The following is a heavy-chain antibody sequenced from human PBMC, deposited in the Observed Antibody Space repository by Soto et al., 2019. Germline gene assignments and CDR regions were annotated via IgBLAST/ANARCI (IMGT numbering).Heavy chain of an antibody. CDR3: ARDRRKVYSSSWDPPYDRYYVMDV. CDR2: TYYRSKWYN. V-gene: IGHV6-1*01. J-gene: IGHJ6*02. CDR1: GDSVSSNSAA. D-gene: IGHD6-13*01. Sequence: PSQTLSLTCAISGDSVSSNSAAWNWIRQSPSRGLEWLGRTYYRSKWYNDYAVSVKSRITINPDTSKNQFSLQLNPVTPEDTAVYYCARDRRKVYSSSWDPPYDRYYVMDVWAQGTTVTVSS.